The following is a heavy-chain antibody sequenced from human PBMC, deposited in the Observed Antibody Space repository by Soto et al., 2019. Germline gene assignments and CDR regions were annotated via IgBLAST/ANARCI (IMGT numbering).Heavy chain of an antibody. CDR2: IYYSGRT. CDR1: GGSISSYY. V-gene: IGHV4-59*01. CDR3: ARGYCSRTSCYIWDNWFDP. J-gene: IGHJ5*02. Sequence: QVKLQESGPGLVKPSETLSLTCTVSGGSISSYYWSWIRQPPGKGLEWIGYIYYSGRTNYNPSLKSRVSISVDTSKTPFSLKLSSVTAADTAVYYCARGYCSRTSCYIWDNWFDPWGQGTLVTVSS. D-gene: IGHD2-2*02.